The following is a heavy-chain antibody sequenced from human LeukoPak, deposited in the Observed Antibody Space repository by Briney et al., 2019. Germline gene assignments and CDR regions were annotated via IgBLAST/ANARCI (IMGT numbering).Heavy chain of an antibody. V-gene: IGHV1-2*02. CDR3: ARVDSSSWYDY. Sequence: ASVKVSCKASGDTFTGYYMHCVRQAAGQGVEGMRWINANSGGTNYAQKFQGRVTMTRDTSISTAYMELRRLRSDDTGVYYCARVDSSSWYDYWGQGTLVTASS. CDR2: INANSGGT. J-gene: IGHJ4*02. D-gene: IGHD6-13*01. CDR1: GDTFTGYY.